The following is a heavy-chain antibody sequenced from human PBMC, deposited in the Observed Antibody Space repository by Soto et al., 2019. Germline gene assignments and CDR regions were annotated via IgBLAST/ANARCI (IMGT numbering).Heavy chain of an antibody. D-gene: IGHD6-19*01. CDR1: GFTFSGSA. J-gene: IGHJ3*02. CDR3: TRYPPRSIAVAGSGAFDI. CDR2: IRSKANSYAT. V-gene: IGHV3-73*01. Sequence: PGGSLRLSCAASGFTFSGSAMHWVRQASGKGLEWVGRIRSKANSYATAYAASVKGRFTISRDDSKNTAYLQMNSLKTEDTAVYYCTRYPPRSIAVAGSGAFDIWGQGTMVTVSS.